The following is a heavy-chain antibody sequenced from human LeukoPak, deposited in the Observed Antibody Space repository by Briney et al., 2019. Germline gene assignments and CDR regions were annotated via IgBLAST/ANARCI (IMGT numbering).Heavy chain of an antibody. J-gene: IGHJ4*02. V-gene: IGHV3-23*01. D-gene: IGHD5-12*01. CDR2: ISGSGGST. Sequence: GGSLGLSCAASGFTFSSYAMSWVRQAPGKGLEWVSAISGSGGSTYYADSVKGRFTISRDNSKNTLYLQMNSLRAEDTAVYYCAKGEIVATMDANFDYWGQGTLVTVSS. CDR3: AKGEIVATMDANFDY. CDR1: GFTFSSYA.